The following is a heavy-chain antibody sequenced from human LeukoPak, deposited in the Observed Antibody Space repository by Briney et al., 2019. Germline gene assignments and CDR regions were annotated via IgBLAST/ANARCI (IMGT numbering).Heavy chain of an antibody. CDR1: GFTASSNY. Sequence: PGGSLRLSCAASGFTASSNYMSWVRQAPGKGLEWVSVIYSGGSTYYADSVKGRFTISRDNSKNTLYLQMNSLRAEDTAVYYCAKDRPITGTAHPFDYWGQGTLVTVSS. CDR2: IYSGGST. J-gene: IGHJ4*02. D-gene: IGHD1-20*01. CDR3: AKDRPITGTAHPFDY. V-gene: IGHV3-53*01.